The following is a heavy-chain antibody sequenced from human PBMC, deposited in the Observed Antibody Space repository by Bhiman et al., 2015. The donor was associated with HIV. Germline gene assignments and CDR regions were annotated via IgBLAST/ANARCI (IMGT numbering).Heavy chain of an antibody. CDR1: GFTFSSYG. V-gene: IGHV3-33*06. CDR2: IWYDGTNR. CDR3: AKDRRELVITDFDY. D-gene: IGHD3-22*01. J-gene: IGHJ4*02. Sequence: VHLVESGGGLVQAGESLRLSCAASGFTFSSYGMHWVRQAPGKGLEWVAVIWYDGTNRYYTDSVKGRFTISRDNFKNTLYLQINSLRAEDTAVYYCAKDRRELVITDFDYWGQGTLVTVSS.